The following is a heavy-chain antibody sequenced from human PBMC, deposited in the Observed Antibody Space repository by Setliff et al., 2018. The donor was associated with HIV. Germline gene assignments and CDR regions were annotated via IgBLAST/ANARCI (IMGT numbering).Heavy chain of an antibody. CDR2: IRSKAYGGTT. CDR3: TRDPPGGGPYYYYYGMDV. V-gene: IGHV3-49*04. J-gene: IGHJ6*02. CDR1: GFTFGDYA. Sequence: GSLRLSCTASGFTFGDYAMSWVRQAPGKGLEWVGFIRSKAYGGTTEYAASVKGRFTISRDDSKSIAYLQMNSLKTEDTAVYYCTRDPPGGGPYYYYYGMDVWGQGTTVTVSS. D-gene: IGHD2-15*01.